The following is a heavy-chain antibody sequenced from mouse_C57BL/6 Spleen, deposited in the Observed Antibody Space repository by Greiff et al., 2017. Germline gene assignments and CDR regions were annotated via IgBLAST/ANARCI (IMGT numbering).Heavy chain of an antibody. D-gene: IGHD2-1*01. CDR3: ARGGGYYGNPYWYFDV. Sequence: DVKLQESGPGLVKPSQSLSLTCSVTGYSITSGYYWNWIRQFPGNKLEWMGYISYDGSNNYNPSLKNRISITRDTSKNQFFLKLNSVTTEDTATYYCARGGGYYGNPYWYFDVWGTGTTVTVSS. J-gene: IGHJ1*03. V-gene: IGHV3-6*01. CDR2: ISYDGSN. CDR1: GYSITSGYY.